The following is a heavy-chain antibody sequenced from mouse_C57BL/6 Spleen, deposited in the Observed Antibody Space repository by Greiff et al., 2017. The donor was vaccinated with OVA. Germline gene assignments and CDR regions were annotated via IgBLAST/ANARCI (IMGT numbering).Heavy chain of an antibody. CDR1: GYTFTDYY. Sequence: VQLQQSGPELVKPGASVKISCKASGYTFTDYYINWVKQRPGQGLEWIGWIYPGSGNTKYNEKFKGKATLTVDTSSSTAYMHLRSQTSEDSAVYICARDYYYGSSYGDYFDYWGQGTTLTVSS. V-gene: IGHV1-84*01. CDR2: IYPGSGNT. D-gene: IGHD1-1*01. J-gene: IGHJ2*01. CDR3: ARDYYYGSSYGDYFDY.